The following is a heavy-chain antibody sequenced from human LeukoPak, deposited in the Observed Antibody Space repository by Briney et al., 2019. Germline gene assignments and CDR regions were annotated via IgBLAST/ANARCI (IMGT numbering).Heavy chain of an antibody. CDR3: ARGHNYYDSSGYYNY. Sequence: EASVKVSCKASGYTFTSYGISWVRQAPGQGLEWMGWISAYNGNTNYAQKLQGRVTMTTDTSTSTAYMELRSLRSDDTAVYYCARGHNYYDSSGYYNYWGQGTLVTVSS. CDR1: GYTFTSYG. D-gene: IGHD3-22*01. CDR2: ISAYNGNT. J-gene: IGHJ4*02. V-gene: IGHV1-18*01.